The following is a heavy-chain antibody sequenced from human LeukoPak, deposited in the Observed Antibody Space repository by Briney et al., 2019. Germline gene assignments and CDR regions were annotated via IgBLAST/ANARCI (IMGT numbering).Heavy chain of an antibody. D-gene: IGHD3-10*01. CDR2: IYSGGST. CDR3: ARGYGSGSYYYFDY. Sequence: GGSLRLSCAASGFTVSSNYMSWVRQAPGKGLEWVSVIYSGGSTYYADSVKGRFTISRDNSKNTLYLQMNSLRAEDTAVYYCARGYGSGSYYYFDYWGQGTLVTVSS. V-gene: IGHV3-66*01. J-gene: IGHJ4*02. CDR1: GFTVSSNY.